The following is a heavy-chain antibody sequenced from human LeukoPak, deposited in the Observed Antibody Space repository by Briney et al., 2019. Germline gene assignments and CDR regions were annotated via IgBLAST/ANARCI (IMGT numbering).Heavy chain of an antibody. J-gene: IGHJ4*02. CDR3: ARDCCSGGSCYWDY. CDR1: GGSISSYY. Sequence: PSETLSLTCTVSGGSISSYYWSWIRQPPGKGLEWIGYIYYSGSANYNPSLKSRVTISVDTSKNQFSLKLSSVTAADTAVYYCARDCCSGGSCYWDYWGQGTLVTVSS. CDR2: IYYSGSA. V-gene: IGHV4-59*01. D-gene: IGHD2-15*01.